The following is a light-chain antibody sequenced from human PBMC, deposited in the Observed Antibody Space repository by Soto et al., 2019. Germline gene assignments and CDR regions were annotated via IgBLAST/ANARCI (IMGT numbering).Light chain of an antibody. CDR2: GAS. Sequence: EIVLTQSPVTLSLSPGESATLSCRASQSVSYNYVAWYQQRPGQAPRLLIYGASSRATGIPDRFSGSGSGTDFTLTISRLEPEDFALYYCQQYGSSGTFGQATKVDIK. V-gene: IGKV3-20*01. CDR3: QQYGSSGT. CDR1: QSVSYNY. J-gene: IGKJ1*01.